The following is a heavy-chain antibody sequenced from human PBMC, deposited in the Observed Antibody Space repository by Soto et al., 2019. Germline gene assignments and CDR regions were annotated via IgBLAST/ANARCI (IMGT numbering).Heavy chain of an antibody. Sequence: GGSLRLYCAASGFTFSSYAMHWVRQAPGKGLEWVAVISYDGSNKYYADSVKGRFTISRDNSKNTLYLQMNSLRAEDTAVYYCARERITIFGVAPYYYGMDVWGQGTTVTVSS. CDR1: GFTFSSYA. CDR3: ARERITIFGVAPYYYGMDV. D-gene: IGHD3-3*01. V-gene: IGHV3-30-3*01. CDR2: ISYDGSNK. J-gene: IGHJ6*02.